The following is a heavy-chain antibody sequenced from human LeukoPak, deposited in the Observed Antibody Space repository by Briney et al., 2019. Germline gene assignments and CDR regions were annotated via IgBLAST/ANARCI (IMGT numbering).Heavy chain of an antibody. Sequence: PGGSLRLSCAASGVTVSTNYMSWVRRAPGKGLEWVSIIYSGGSTYYADSVKGRFTISRDNSKNTLYLQVNSLRAEDTALYYCARRGDGGRSFDYWGQGTLVTVSS. CDR3: ARRGDGGRSFDY. V-gene: IGHV3-53*01. D-gene: IGHD4-23*01. CDR2: IYSGGST. CDR1: GVTVSTNY. J-gene: IGHJ4*02.